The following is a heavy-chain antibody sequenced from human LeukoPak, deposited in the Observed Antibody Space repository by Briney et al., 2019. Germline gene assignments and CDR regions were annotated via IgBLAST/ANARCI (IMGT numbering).Heavy chain of an antibody. Sequence: GGSLRLSCAASGFTFSNYWMSWVRQAPGKGLEWVANIKQDGSEICYVDSVKGRFSISRDNAKNSLYLQMNSLRAEDTAVYYCARVLLWFGEFTAPFDYWGQGSWVTVSS. V-gene: IGHV3-7*01. CDR2: IKQDGSEI. D-gene: IGHD3-10*01. CDR1: GFTFSNYW. CDR3: ARVLLWFGEFTAPFDY. J-gene: IGHJ4*02.